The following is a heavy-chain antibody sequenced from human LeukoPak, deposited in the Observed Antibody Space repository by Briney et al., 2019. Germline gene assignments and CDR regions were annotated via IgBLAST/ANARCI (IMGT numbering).Heavy chain of an antibody. CDR3: ARGSGPYCSGGSCYHSNAFDI. J-gene: IGHJ3*02. CDR2: IYSSGST. D-gene: IGHD2-15*01. CDR1: GGSISSYY. Sequence: SETLSLTCTVSGGSISSYYWSWIRQPAGKGLEWIGRIYSSGSTNYNPSLKSRVTISVDTSKNQFSLKLSSVAAADTAVYYCARGSGPYCSGGSCYHSNAFDIWGQGTMVTVSS. V-gene: IGHV4-4*07.